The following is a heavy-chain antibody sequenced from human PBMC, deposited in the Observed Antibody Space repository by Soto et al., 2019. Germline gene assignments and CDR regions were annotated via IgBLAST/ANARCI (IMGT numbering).Heavy chain of an antibody. J-gene: IGHJ3*02. V-gene: IGHV4-59*12. Sequence: PSETLSLTCTVSGGSISSYDWTWLRQPPGKGLEWIGEICHSGSTNYNPSLKSRVTISVDKYKNQFSLKLSSVTAADTAVYYCARELELDSVRAFDIWGQGTMVTVSS. D-gene: IGHD3-10*02. CDR2: ICHSGST. CDR3: ARELELDSVRAFDI. CDR1: GGSISSYD.